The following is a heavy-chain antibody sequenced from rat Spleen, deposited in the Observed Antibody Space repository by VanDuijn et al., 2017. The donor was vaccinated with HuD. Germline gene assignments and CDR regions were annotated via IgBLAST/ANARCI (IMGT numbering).Heavy chain of an antibody. Sequence: QVQLMESGPGLVQPSATLSLTCTVSGFSVTSYNVNWVRQSPGKGLEWMGVMWSGGSTDYNSVFKSRLSISRDISKNQVFLKMNSLQSEDTATYYCARGYNWYFDFWGPGTLVTVSS. D-gene: IGHD1-11*01. CDR3: ARGYNWYFDF. CDR2: MWSGGST. J-gene: IGHJ1*01. CDR1: GFSVTSYN. V-gene: IGHV2-45*01.